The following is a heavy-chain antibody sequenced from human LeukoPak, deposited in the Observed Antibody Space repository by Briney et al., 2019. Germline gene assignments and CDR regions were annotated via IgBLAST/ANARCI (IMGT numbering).Heavy chain of an antibody. CDR2: INHSGST. Sequence: SETLSLTCAAYGGSFSGYYWSWIRQPPGKGLEWIGDINHSGSTNYNPAPKSRRTISIATSKNQISLKLSSVTPADTDVYYCARGRSITGTGGDFDYWGQGTLVTVSS. J-gene: IGHJ4*02. V-gene: IGHV4-34*01. CDR3: ARGRSITGTGGDFDY. CDR1: GGSFSGYY. D-gene: IGHD1-20*01.